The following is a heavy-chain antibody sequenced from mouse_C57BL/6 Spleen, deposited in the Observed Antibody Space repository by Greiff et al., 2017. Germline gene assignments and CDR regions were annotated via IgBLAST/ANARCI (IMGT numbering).Heavy chain of an antibody. Sequence: VQLQQSGAELVRPGASVKLSCTASGFNIKDDYMHWVKQRPEQGLEWIGWIDPENGDTEYASKFQGKATITAATASNTAYLQLSSLTSEDTAVYYCTTGELRKGYYAMDYWGQGTSVTVSS. CDR2: IDPENGDT. J-gene: IGHJ4*01. D-gene: IGHD3-3*01. CDR3: TTGELRKGYYAMDY. V-gene: IGHV14-4*01. CDR1: GFNIKDDY.